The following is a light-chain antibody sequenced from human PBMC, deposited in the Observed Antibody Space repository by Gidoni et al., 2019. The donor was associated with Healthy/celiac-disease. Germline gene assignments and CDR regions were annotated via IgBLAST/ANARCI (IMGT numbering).Light chain of an antibody. CDR3: QQYNYWYT. CDR2: GAS. J-gene: IGKJ2*01. Sequence: EIVVTQSPATLSVSPGERATLSCRASQSVSSNLAWYQQRPGQAPRILIYGASTRATGIPARFSGSGSGTEFNLTISNLQSEDFAVYYCQQYNYWYTFGQXTKLEIK. V-gene: IGKV3-15*01. CDR1: QSVSSN.